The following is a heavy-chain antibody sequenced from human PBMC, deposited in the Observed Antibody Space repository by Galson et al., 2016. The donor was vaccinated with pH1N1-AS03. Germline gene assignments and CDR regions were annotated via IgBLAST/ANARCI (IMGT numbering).Heavy chain of an antibody. CDR2: IYYRGKT. Sequence: SETLSLTCTVSDGSISGYYWSWIRQPPGKGLEWIGNIYYRGKTRYNPSLQNRLTISVDTSKNQFSLDLTSVTAVDTAVYYCARQTHGSGIFSHFDFWGQGTLVTVSS. CDR3: ARQTHGSGIFSHFDF. CDR1: DGSISGYY. V-gene: IGHV4-59*08. J-gene: IGHJ4*02. D-gene: IGHD3-10*01.